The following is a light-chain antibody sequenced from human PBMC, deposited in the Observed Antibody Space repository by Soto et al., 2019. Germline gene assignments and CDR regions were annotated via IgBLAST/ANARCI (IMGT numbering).Light chain of an antibody. CDR2: AAS. Sequence: DLQLTHSPSFLSASVGDRVTITCRASQGISSYLAWYQQKPGKAPKLLIYAASTLQSAVPSRFSVSVSGTEFTLTIICQQPEDFATYYCQQLNSYPLSFGGGTKVEIK. CDR1: QGISSY. V-gene: IGKV1-9*01. CDR3: QQLNSYPLS. J-gene: IGKJ4*01.